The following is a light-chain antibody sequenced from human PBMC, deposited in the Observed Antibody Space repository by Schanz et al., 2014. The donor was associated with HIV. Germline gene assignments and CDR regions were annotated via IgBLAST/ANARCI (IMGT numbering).Light chain of an antibody. CDR2: AAS. Sequence: IVLTQSPGTLSLSPGERGTLSCRASQSISSSLLAWYQKKPGQAPTLLIYAASSRASGIPDRFSGSGSGADFTLTISGLEPEDFAVYYCQQYGRTLTFGGGTKVEIK. CDR1: QSISSSL. V-gene: IGKV3-20*01. J-gene: IGKJ4*01. CDR3: QQYGRTLT.